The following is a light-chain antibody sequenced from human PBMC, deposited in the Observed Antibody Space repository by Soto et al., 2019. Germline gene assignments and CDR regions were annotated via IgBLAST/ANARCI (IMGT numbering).Light chain of an antibody. CDR2: AAS. Sequence: DIQMTQSPSSLSASVGDRVTITCRASQNINSYLNWYQQKPGKAPKLLIYAASSLQSGVPSRFSGSGSGTDFTLTIGSLQPEDFATYYCQQSYSTPLTFGGGTKVEIK. J-gene: IGKJ4*01. CDR1: QNINSY. V-gene: IGKV1-39*01. CDR3: QQSYSTPLT.